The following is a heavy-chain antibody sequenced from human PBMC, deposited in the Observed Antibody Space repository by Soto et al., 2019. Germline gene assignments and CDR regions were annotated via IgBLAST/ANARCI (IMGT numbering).Heavy chain of an antibody. V-gene: IGHV1-3*01. Sequence: ASVKVSCKASGYTFTSYALHWVRQAPGQSLEWMGWINAGNGNTKYSQEFRGRVTITRDISASTAYVELNSLGSEDTAVYYCARDSGELLIYHFDYWGQGTLVTVSS. J-gene: IGHJ4*02. CDR1: GYTFTSYA. D-gene: IGHD3-10*01. CDR3: ARDSGELLIYHFDY. CDR2: INAGNGNT.